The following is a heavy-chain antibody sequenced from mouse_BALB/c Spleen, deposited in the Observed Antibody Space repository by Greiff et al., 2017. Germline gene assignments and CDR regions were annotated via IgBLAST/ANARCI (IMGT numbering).Heavy chain of an antibody. V-gene: IGHV1-9*01. CDR1: GYTFSSYW. D-gene: IGHD2-2*01. Sequence: QVQLKESGAELMKPGASVKISCKATGYTFSSYWIEWVKQRPGHGLEWIGEILPGSGSTNYNEKFKGKATFTADTSSNTAYMQLSSLTSEDSAVYYCARGDGYDYAMDYWGQGTSVTVSS. CDR2: ILPGSGST. J-gene: IGHJ4*01. CDR3: ARGDGYDYAMDY.